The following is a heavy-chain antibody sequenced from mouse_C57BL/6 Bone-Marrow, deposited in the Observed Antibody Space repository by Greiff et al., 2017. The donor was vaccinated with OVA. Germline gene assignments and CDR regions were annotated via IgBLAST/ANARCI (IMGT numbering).Heavy chain of an antibody. V-gene: IGHV1-64*01. CDR2: IHPNSGST. J-gene: IGHJ4*01. D-gene: IGHD2-1*01. CDR3: ARDYYGIAMDY. Sequence: QVQLQQPGAELVKPGASVKLSCKASGYTFTSYWMHWVKQRPGQGLEWIGMIHPNSGSTNYNEKFKSKATLTVDKSSSTAYMQLSSLTSEDSAVYYCARDYYGIAMDYWGQGTSVTVSS. CDR1: GYTFTSYW.